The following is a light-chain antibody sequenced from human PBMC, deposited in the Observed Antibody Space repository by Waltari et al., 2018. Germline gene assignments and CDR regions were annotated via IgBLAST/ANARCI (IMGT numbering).Light chain of an antibody. Sequence: QSVLTQPPSVSGAPGQSVSLSCTGNTSNLGGGYDVPWYQQLPGTAPKLLISHNNNRPSGVPDRFSGSKSGTSASLAITGLQAEDEGDYYSQSFDYRLDGSRIFGTGTKVTVL. J-gene: IGLJ1*01. CDR2: HNN. V-gene: IGLV1-40*01. CDR1: TSNLGGGYD. CDR3: QSFDYRLDGSRI.